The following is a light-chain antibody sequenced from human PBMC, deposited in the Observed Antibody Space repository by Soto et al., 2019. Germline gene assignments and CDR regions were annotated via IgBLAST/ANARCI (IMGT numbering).Light chain of an antibody. CDR1: QSVSSY. CDR2: DAS. CDR3: QQRSMPACT. V-gene: IGKV3-11*01. Sequence: EIVLTQSPATLSLSPGERATLSCRASQSVSSYLAWYQQKPGQAPRLLIYDASNRATGIPARFSGSGSGTDFTLTISSLEPEDFAVYYCQQRSMPACTFGPGTKVDIK. J-gene: IGKJ3*01.